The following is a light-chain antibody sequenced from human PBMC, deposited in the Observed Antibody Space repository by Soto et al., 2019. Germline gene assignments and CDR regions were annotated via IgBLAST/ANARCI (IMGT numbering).Light chain of an antibody. V-gene: IGKV3-15*01. J-gene: IGKJ2*01. CDR2: GAS. CDR1: QSVSIN. Sequence: EIVMTQSPATLSVSPGERATLSCRASQSVSINLAWYQQKPGQAPRLLIYGASTRATGIPARFSGSGSGTEFTLTISGLQSEDFAVYYCQQYNNWPIYTFGQGTKLEIK. CDR3: QQYNNWPIYT.